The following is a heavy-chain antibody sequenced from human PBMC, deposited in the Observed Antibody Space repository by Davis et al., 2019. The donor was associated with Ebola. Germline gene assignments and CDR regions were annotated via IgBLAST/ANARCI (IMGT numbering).Heavy chain of an antibody. D-gene: IGHD2-15*01. CDR3: ARGPPPYCSGGSCYGDWFDP. V-gene: IGHV4-61*01. CDR2: FYYSGST. CDR1: GGSVSSGSYY. J-gene: IGHJ5*02. Sequence: MPSETLSLTCTVSGGSVSSGSYYWSWIRQPPGKGLEWFGCFYYSGSTNYNPSLKSRVTISIDTSKNQFSLKLSSVTAADTAVYYCARGPPPYCSGGSCYGDWFDPWGQGTLVTVSS.